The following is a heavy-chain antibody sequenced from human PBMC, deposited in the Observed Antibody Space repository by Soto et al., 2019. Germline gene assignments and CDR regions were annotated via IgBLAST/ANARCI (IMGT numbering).Heavy chain of an antibody. CDR2: INSDGSST. D-gene: IGHD3-3*01. CDR1: GFTFSSYW. J-gene: IGHJ6*04. V-gene: IGHV3-74*01. CDR3: AREYDFWGAPRLDV. Sequence: GGSLRLSCAASGFTFSSYWMHWVRQAPGKGLVWVSRINSDGSSTSYADSVKGRFTISRDNAKNTLYLQMNSLRAEDTAVYYCAREYDFWGAPRLDVWGKGTTVIVSS.